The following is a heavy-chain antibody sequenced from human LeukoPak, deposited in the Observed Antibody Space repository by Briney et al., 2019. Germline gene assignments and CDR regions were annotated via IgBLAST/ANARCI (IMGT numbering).Heavy chain of an antibody. V-gene: IGHV3-23*01. CDR1: GFTFSSYA. Sequence: GGSLRLSCAASGFTFSSYAMSWVRQAPGKGLEWVSAISGSGGSTYYADSAKGRFTISRDNSKNTLYLQMNSLRAEDTAVYYCAKDKHIVVVTAISHFDYWGQGTLVTVSS. CDR3: AKDKHIVVVTAISHFDY. D-gene: IGHD2-21*02. CDR2: ISGSGGST. J-gene: IGHJ4*02.